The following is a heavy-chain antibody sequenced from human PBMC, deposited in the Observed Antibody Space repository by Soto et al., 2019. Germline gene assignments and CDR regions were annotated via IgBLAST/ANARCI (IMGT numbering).Heavy chain of an antibody. CDR3: ASRVTILGMDV. CDR1: GFTFISYA. Sequence: GGSLRLSCAASGFTFISYAMHWVRQAPGKGLEWVAVISYDGSNKYYADSVKGRFTISRDNSKNTLYLQMNSLRAEDTAVYYCASRVTILGMDVWGQGTTVTVSS. CDR2: ISYDGSNK. D-gene: IGHD3-10*01. V-gene: IGHV3-30-3*01. J-gene: IGHJ6*02.